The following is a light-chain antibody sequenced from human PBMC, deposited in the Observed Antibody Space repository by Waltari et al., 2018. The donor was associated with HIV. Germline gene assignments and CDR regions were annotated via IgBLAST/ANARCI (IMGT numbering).Light chain of an antibody. V-gene: IGLV1-40*01. CDR3: QSYDSSPSAWV. Sequence: QSVLTQPPSVSGAPGQRVTIFCTGTSSNIGAGYDVHWYQLLPGTAPQLLIYGNNNRPSGVPDRFSGSKAGTSASLASTGLQAEDEADYYCQSYDSSPSAWVFGGGTKLTVL. CDR1: SSNIGAGYD. CDR2: GNN. J-gene: IGLJ3*02.